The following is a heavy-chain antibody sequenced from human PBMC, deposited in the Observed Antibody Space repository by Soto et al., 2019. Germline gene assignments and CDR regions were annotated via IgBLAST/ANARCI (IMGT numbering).Heavy chain of an antibody. J-gene: IGHJ5*02. Sequence: LSLTCTVSGGSISSGDYYWSWIRQPPGKGLEWIGYIYYSGSTYYNPSLKSRVTISVDTSKNQFSLKLSSVTAADTAVYYCARGPTYYYDSSGYYHNWFDPWGQGTLVTVSS. CDR3: ARGPTYYYDSSGYYHNWFDP. CDR1: GGSISSGDYY. CDR2: IYYSGST. D-gene: IGHD3-22*01. V-gene: IGHV4-30-4*01.